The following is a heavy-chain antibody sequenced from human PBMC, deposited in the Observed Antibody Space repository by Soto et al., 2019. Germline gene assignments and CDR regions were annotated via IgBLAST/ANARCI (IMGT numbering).Heavy chain of an antibody. Sequence: QVQLQESGPGLVKPSETLSLTCTVSGGSISSYYWSWIRQPPGKGLEWIGYIYYSGSTNYHPSLKSRVTISVDTSKNQFSRKLSSVTAADTAVYYCARRWGTTFDYWGQGTLVTVSS. CDR3: ARRWGTTFDY. CDR1: GGSISSYY. D-gene: IGHD3-16*01. V-gene: IGHV4-59*08. J-gene: IGHJ4*02. CDR2: IYYSGST.